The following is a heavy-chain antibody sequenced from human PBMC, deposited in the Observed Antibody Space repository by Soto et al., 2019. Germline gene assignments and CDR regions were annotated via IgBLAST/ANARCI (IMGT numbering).Heavy chain of an antibody. CDR1: GGTFSSYT. D-gene: IGHD5-12*01. Sequence: ASVKVSCKASGGTFSSYTISWVRQAPGQGLEWMGRIIPILGIANYAQKFQGRVTITADKSTSTAYMELSSLRSEDTAVYYCAKSGYTGNNHFDYWGQGTLVTVSS. CDR2: IIPILGIA. J-gene: IGHJ4*02. V-gene: IGHV1-69*02. CDR3: AKSGYTGNNHFDY.